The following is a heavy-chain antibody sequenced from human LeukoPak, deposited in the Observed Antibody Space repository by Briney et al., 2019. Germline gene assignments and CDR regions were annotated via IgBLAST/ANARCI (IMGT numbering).Heavy chain of an antibody. D-gene: IGHD3-22*01. CDR3: AATQDSSGSDPFDY. V-gene: IGHV3-21*01. CDR2: ISSSSSYI. Sequence: GGSLRLSCAASGFTFSSYSMNWVRQALGKGLEWVSSISSSSSYIYYADSVKGRFTISRDNAKNSLYLQMNSLRAEDTAVYYCAATQDSSGSDPFDYWGQGTLVTVSS. CDR1: GFTFSSYS. J-gene: IGHJ4*02.